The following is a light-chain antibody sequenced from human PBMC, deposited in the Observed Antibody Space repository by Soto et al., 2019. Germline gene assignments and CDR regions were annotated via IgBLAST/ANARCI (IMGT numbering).Light chain of an antibody. Sequence: EIVMTQSPATLSVSPGERATLSCRARQSVGSNLAWYQQKPGQAPSLLIYGASTRATGTPARFSGSGSGTEFTLTISSLQSEDFAVYYCQQYIRWPLTFGGGTKVDIK. CDR3: QQYIRWPLT. CDR2: GAS. J-gene: IGKJ4*01. V-gene: IGKV3-15*01. CDR1: QSVGSN.